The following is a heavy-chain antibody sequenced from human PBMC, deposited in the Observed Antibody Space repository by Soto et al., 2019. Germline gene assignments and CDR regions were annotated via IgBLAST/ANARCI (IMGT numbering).Heavy chain of an antibody. CDR3: ASLYGDYTYYYGMDV. D-gene: IGHD4-17*01. V-gene: IGHV3-33*01. Sequence: QVQLVESGGGVVQPGRSLRLSCAASGFTFSGYGMHWVRQAPGKGLEWVAVIWYDGSNKYYADSVKGRFTISRDNSKNTLYLQMNSLRAEDTAVYYCASLYGDYTYYYGMDVWGQGTTVTVSS. CDR2: IWYDGSNK. J-gene: IGHJ6*02. CDR1: GFTFSGYG.